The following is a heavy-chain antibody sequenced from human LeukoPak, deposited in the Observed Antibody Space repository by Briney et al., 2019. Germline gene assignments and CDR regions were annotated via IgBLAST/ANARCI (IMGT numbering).Heavy chain of an antibody. Sequence: SVKVSCKASGGTFSSYATSWVRQAPGQGLEWMGGIIPIFGTANYAQKFQGRVTITADESTSTAYMELSSLRSEDTAVYYCARDLGVVTAASDYWGQGTLVTVSS. CDR1: GGTFSSYA. J-gene: IGHJ4*02. CDR3: ARDLGVVTAASDY. V-gene: IGHV1-69*01. D-gene: IGHD2-21*02. CDR2: IIPIFGTA.